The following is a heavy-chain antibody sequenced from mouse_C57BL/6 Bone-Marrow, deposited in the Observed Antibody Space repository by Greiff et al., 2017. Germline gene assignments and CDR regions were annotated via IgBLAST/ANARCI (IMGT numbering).Heavy chain of an antibody. D-gene: IGHD2-4*01. J-gene: IGHJ3*01. V-gene: IGHV14-4*01. Sequence: EVQRVESGAELVRPGASVKLSCTASGFNIKDDYMHWVKQRPEQGLEWIGWIDPENGDTEYASKFQGKATITADTSSNTAYLQRSSLTSEDTAVYYCTRYYDYAYWGQGTLVTVSA. CDR3: TRYYDYAY. CDR2: IDPENGDT. CDR1: GFNIKDDY.